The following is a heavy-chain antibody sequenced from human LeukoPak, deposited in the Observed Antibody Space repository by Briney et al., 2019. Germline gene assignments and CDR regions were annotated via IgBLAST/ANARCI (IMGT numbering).Heavy chain of an antibody. Sequence: KPSQTLSLTCTVSGGSISSGGYYWSWIRQPPGKGLEWIGYIYHSGSTYYNPSLKSRVTISVDRSKNQFSLKLSSVTAADTAVYYCARVMHSSGWSNPLTLTGWGQGTLVTVSS. CDR2: IYHSGST. D-gene: IGHD6-19*01. CDR1: GGSISSGGYY. J-gene: IGHJ4*02. V-gene: IGHV4-30-2*01. CDR3: ARVMHSSGWSNPLTLTG.